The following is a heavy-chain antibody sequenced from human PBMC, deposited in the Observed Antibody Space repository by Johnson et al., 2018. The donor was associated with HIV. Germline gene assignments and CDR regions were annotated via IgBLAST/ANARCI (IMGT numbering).Heavy chain of an antibody. V-gene: IGHV3-11*04. CDR2: ISSSGRTT. Sequence: VQLVESWGGLVKAGGSLRLSCAASGFTFSDHCMTWIRQAPGKGLECISSISSSGRTTYYADSVKGRFTISRNNVQNSMLLQMNSLRAEDTAVYYCARVPPWALGATCWGQGTMVTVSS. CDR1: GFTFSDHC. CDR3: ARVPPWALGATC. J-gene: IGHJ3*01. D-gene: IGHD1-26*01.